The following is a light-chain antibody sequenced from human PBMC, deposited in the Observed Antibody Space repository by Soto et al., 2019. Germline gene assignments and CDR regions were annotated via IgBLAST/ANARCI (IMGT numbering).Light chain of an antibody. J-gene: IGKJ1*01. Sequence: EIVLTQSPATLSVSPGERVTLSCRASQSVDINLAWYQQKPGQPPRLLIYGASTRATDMSGTFSGRGSGTEFTLTISSLRPEDFAVDYCQQYRSWPRTFGQGTKVEMK. CDR2: GAS. CDR1: QSVDIN. V-gene: IGKV3-15*01. CDR3: QQYRSWPRT.